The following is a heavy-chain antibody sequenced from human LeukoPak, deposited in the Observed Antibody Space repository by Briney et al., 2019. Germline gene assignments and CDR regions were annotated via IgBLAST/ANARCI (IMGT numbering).Heavy chain of an antibody. CDR1: GFTFRSYA. CDR2: IDDSGYNT. V-gene: IGHV3-23*05. CDR3: AKLISSASAY. J-gene: IGHJ4*02. D-gene: IGHD2-15*01. Sequence: GSLRLSCAASGFTFRSYAMIWVRQAPGKGLEWVSAIDDSGYNTFYTDSVKGRFTISRDNSRNMLNLQMNSLRADDTAVYYCAKLISSASAYWGQGAPVTVSS.